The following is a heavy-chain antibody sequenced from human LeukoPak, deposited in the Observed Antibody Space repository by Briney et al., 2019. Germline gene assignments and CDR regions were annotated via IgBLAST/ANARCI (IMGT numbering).Heavy chain of an antibody. Sequence: PSETLSLTCAVSGGSISSGGYSWSWIRQPPGKGLEWIGYIYQSGSTYYNPSPKSRVTIPVDRSKNQFSLKLSSVTAADTAVYYCGRGGIAAAASGIDYWGQGTLVTVSS. CDR3: GRGGIAAAASGIDY. J-gene: IGHJ4*02. D-gene: IGHD6-13*01. CDR2: IYQSGST. CDR1: GGSISSGGYS. V-gene: IGHV4-30-2*01.